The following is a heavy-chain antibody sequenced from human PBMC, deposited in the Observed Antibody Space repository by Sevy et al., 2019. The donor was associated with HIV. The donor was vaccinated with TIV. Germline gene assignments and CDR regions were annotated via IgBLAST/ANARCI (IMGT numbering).Heavy chain of an antibody. CDR2: INPKSGGT. CDR3: TRSAAEAKNFYCGGDCYSDY. D-gene: IGHD2-21*02. V-gene: IGHV1-2*02. CDR1: GYTFTGYY. J-gene: IGHJ4*02. Sequence: ASVKVSCKASGYTFTGYYLHWVRQAPGQGLEWMGWINPKSGGTSYAPKFQGRVTMTRDTSISTASMELSRLRSDDTAVYYCTRSAAEAKNFYCGGDCYSDYWGQGTLVTVSS.